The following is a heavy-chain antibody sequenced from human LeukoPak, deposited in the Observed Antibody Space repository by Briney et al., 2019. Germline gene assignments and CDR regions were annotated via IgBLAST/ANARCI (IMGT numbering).Heavy chain of an antibody. Sequence: SETLSLTCTVSGGSISSYYWSWIRQPPGKGLEWIGYIYYSGSTNYNPSLKSRVTISVDTSKNQFSLKLSSVTAADTAVYYRAREAGYCSSTSCSYGMDVWGQGTTVTVSS. V-gene: IGHV4-59*01. CDR2: IYYSGST. J-gene: IGHJ6*02. CDR1: GGSISSYY. CDR3: AREAGYCSSTSCSYGMDV. D-gene: IGHD2-2*01.